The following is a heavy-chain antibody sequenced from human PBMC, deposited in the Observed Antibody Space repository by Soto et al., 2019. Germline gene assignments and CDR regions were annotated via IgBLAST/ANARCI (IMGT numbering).Heavy chain of an antibody. CDR3: TRFGCSSTSCYQRRLVASYYYYMDV. CDR2: IRSKAYGGTT. CDR1: GFTFGDYA. Sequence: GGSLRLSCTASGFTFGDYAMSWFRQAPGKGLEWVGFIRSKAYGGTTEYAASVKGRFTISRDDSKSIAYLQMNSLRTEDTAVFYCTRFGCSSTSCYQRRLVASYYYYMDVWGKGTTVTVSS. D-gene: IGHD2-2*01. V-gene: IGHV3-49*03. J-gene: IGHJ6*03.